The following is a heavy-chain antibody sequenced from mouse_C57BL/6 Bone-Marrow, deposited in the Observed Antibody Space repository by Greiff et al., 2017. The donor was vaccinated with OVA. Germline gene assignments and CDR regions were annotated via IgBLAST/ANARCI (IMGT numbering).Heavy chain of an antibody. CDR2: IYPGDGDT. V-gene: IGHV1-80*01. CDR3: ARGNDPYAMDY. J-gene: IGHJ4*01. CDR1: GYAFSSYW. Sequence: QVQLQPSGAELVKPGASVKISCKASGYAFSSYWMNWVKQRPGKGLEWIGQIYPGDGDTNYNGKFKGKATLTADKSSSTAYMQLSSLTSEDSAVYFCARGNDPYAMDYWGQGTSVTVSS. D-gene: IGHD2-3*01.